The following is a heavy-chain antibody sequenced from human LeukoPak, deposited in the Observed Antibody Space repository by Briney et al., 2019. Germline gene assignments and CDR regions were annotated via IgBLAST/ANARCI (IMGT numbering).Heavy chain of an antibody. Sequence: GGSLRLSCAASGFTFSSYAMHWVRQAPGKGLEWVAVISYDGTTKYYADSVKGRFTISRDNSRNTLYLQMNNLRTEDTAVYYCASPYYYDGSSYYHFFDHWGQGTLVTVSS. V-gene: IGHV3-30*04. CDR3: ASPYYYDGSSYYHFFDH. D-gene: IGHD3-22*01. CDR1: GFTFSSYA. J-gene: IGHJ4*02. CDR2: ISYDGTTK.